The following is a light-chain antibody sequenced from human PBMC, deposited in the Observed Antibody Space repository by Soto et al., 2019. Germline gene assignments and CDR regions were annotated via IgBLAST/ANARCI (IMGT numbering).Light chain of an antibody. CDR1: QSVLYSSNNKNY. V-gene: IGKV4-1*01. J-gene: IGKJ2*01. Sequence: DIVMTQSPDSLAVSLGERATINCKSSQSVLYSSNNKNYLAWYQQKPGQPPKLLIYWASTRESGVPDRFSGSGSGTDFTLTSSSLQAEDVAVYYCQQYYSTPPYTFGQGTKLEIE. CDR3: QQYYSTPPYT. CDR2: WAS.